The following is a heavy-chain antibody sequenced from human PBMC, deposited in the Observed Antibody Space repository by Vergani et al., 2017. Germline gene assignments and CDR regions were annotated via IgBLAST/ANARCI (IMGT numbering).Heavy chain of an antibody. CDR2: IYTSGST. J-gene: IGHJ3*02. Sequence: QVQLQESGPGLVKPSQTLSLTCTVSGGSISSGSYYWSWIRQPAGKGLEWIGRIYTSGSTNYNPSLKSRVTISVDTSKNQFSLKLSSVTAADTAVYCCARSSSWKLDAFDIWGQGTTVTVSS. V-gene: IGHV4-61*02. D-gene: IGHD6-13*01. CDR1: GGSISSGSYY. CDR3: ARSSSWKLDAFDI.